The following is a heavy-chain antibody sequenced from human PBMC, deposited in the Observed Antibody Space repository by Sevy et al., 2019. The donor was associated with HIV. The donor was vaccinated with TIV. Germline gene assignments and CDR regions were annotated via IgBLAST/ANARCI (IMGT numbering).Heavy chain of an antibody. CDR1: GFSFSIYS. CDR3: AREGCSKPHDY. J-gene: IGHJ4*02. D-gene: IGHD3-10*02. V-gene: IGHV3-48*01. CDR2: MSNTGGTI. Sequence: GGSLRLSCAASGFSFSIYSMNWVRQAPGKGLEWLSYMSNTGGTIHYADSVKGRFTISRDNAKNSLYLQMNSLRAEDTAVYYCAREGCSKPHDYWGQGTLVTVSS.